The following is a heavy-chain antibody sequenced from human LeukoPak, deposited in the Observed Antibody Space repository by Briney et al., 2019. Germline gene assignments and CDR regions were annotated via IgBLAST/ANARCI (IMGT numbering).Heavy chain of an antibody. Sequence: GGSLRLSCAASGFTFSSYGMTWVRQAPGKGLEWVSYIDGSSNSIYYADSVKGRFTISRDNARNSLYLQMNSLRAEDTAVYYCARSPIIWGQGTMVTVSS. CDR3: ARSPII. CDR2: IDGSSNSI. J-gene: IGHJ3*02. CDR1: GFTFSSYG. V-gene: IGHV3-48*01.